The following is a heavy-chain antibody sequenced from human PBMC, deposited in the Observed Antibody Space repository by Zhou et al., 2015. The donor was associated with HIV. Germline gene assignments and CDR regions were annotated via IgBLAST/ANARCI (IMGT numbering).Heavy chain of an antibody. CDR3: ARTEVRGVGSFDP. CDR1: GGSFSNYA. Sequence: QVLLVQSGAEVKKPGSSVKVSCEASGGSFSNYAVSWVRQAPGQGLEWMGAIIPIFGTVRYAQKFQGRVTLTADRSTNTAYMEMRSLRSEDTAVYYCARTEVRGVGSFDPWGQGTLVTVSS. V-gene: IGHV1-69*06. CDR2: IIPIFGTV. D-gene: IGHD3-10*01. J-gene: IGHJ5*02.